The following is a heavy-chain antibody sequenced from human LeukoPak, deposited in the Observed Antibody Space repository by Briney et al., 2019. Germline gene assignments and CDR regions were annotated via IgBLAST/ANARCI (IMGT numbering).Heavy chain of an antibody. J-gene: IGHJ4*02. D-gene: IGHD2-2*01. Sequence: ASVKVSCKPSGYTFTRYYMHWVRQAPGQELESMGTINPSGGRTSYAQNFQGRVTMIRDTSTSTLYMELSSLRSEDTAVYYCARNLGQTSQFDYWGQGTLVTVSS. V-gene: IGHV1-46*01. CDR3: ARNLGQTSQFDY. CDR2: INPSGGRT. CDR1: GYTFTRYY.